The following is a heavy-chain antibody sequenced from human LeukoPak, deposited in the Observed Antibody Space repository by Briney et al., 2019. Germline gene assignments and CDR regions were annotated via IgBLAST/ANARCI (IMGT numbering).Heavy chain of an antibody. CDR2: IYNSGNT. CDR3: VRDRELNY. Sequence: SETLSLTCTVSGGSISIYYWSWIRQPPGKGLEWIGYIYNSGNTNYNPSFKSRVTISEDTPKNQFSLKLSSVTAADTAVYYCVRDRELNYWGQGNPGHRLL. D-gene: IGHD3-10*01. V-gene: IGHV4-59*01. CDR1: GGSISIYY. J-gene: IGHJ4*02.